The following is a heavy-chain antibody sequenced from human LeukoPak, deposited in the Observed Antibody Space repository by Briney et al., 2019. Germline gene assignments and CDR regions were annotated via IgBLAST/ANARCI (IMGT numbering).Heavy chain of an antibody. Sequence: SETLSLTCSVYGGSFSDYFWSWIRQSPGKGLEWIGEIDDGGNTNYNPSLISRVIVSMEKSKKQFSLVMRSVTAADTAVYYCARGGFYCGGDCYVDYWGQGTLVTVSS. V-gene: IGHV4-34*01. J-gene: IGHJ4*02. CDR1: GGSFSDYF. D-gene: IGHD2-21*02. CDR2: IDDGGNT. CDR3: ARGGFYCGGDCYVDY.